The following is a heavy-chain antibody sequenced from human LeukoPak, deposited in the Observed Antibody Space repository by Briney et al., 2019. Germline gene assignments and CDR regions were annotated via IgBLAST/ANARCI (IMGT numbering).Heavy chain of an antibody. Sequence: GGSLRLSCAASGFTFSSYAMSWVRQAPGKGLEWVSAISGSGGSTYYADSVKGRFTISRDNSKNTLYLQMNSLRAEDTAVYYCTAIVVAVAAMLQHWGQGTLVTVSS. D-gene: IGHD2-15*01. CDR1: GFTFSSYA. V-gene: IGHV3-23*01. J-gene: IGHJ1*01. CDR3: TAIVVAVAAMLQH. CDR2: ISGSGGST.